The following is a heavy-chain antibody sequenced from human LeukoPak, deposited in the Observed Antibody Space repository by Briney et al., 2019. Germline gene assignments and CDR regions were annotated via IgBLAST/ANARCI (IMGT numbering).Heavy chain of an antibody. CDR2: IRYDGSNK. D-gene: IGHD4-11*01. V-gene: IGHV3-30*02. CDR3: ATSTVTTSYNYYYYYMHV. CDR1: GFTFSNYG. Sequence: GGSLRLSCTASGFTFSNYGMHWVRQAPGKGLEWVAFIRYDGSNKYYADSVKGRFTLSRDNSKNTLYMQMQSLRPEDTAVYYCATSTVTTSYNYYYYYMHVWGKGTTVTVSS. J-gene: IGHJ6*03.